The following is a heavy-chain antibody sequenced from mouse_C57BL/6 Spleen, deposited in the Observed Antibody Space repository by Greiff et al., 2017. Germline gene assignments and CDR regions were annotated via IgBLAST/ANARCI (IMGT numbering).Heavy chain of an antibody. D-gene: IGHD2-4*01. CDR1: GYNFTDYW. J-gene: IGHJ2*01. V-gene: IGHV1-55*01. Sequence: QVQLQQPGAELVKPGASVKMSCKASGYNFTDYWITWVKQRPGQGLEWIGDIYPESGSTKYTAKFQGKATMTVDTSSSTAYMQLISLTSEDSAVNYCARGKHYDYAFCFDYWGQGTTLTVSS. CDR2: IYPESGST. CDR3: ARGKHYDYAFCFDY.